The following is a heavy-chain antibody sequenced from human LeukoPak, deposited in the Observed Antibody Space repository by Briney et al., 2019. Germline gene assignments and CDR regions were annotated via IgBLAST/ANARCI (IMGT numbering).Heavy chain of an antibody. CDR3: ARDPDSSGWPRFDY. D-gene: IGHD6-19*01. J-gene: IGHJ4*02. Sequence: GGSLRLSCAASGFSFSSDWMHWVRQVPGEGLVWVSRINSDGTSTAYADSVKGRFTISRDNAKNSLYLQMNSLRDEDTAVYYCARDPDSSGWPRFDYWGQGTLVTVSS. V-gene: IGHV3-74*01. CDR2: INSDGTST. CDR1: GFSFSSDW.